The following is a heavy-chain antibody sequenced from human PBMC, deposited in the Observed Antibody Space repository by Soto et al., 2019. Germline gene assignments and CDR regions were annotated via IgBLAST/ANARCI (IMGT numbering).Heavy chain of an antibody. V-gene: IGHV1-69*08. Sequence: QVQLVQSGAEVKKPGSSVKVSCKASGGTFSRYSITWVRQAPGHGLEWIGRIIPIFGIASYAQKFQGRVTITADDSTSTAYMELGSLRSDDTAVYYCAREDRDRETGLVPAAIDGMDVWGQGTTVTVSS. J-gene: IGHJ6*02. CDR3: AREDRDRETGLVPAAIDGMDV. CDR1: GGTFSRYS. D-gene: IGHD2-2*01. CDR2: IIPIFGIA.